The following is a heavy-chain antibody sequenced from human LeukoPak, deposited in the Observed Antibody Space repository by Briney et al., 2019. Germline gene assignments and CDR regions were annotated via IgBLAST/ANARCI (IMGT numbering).Heavy chain of an antibody. CDR1: GFTFSSYW. CDR3: ARSFLMSFGELLSGGFDV. Sequence: PGGSLRLSCAASGFTFSSYWMGWLRQAPGKGLEWVANIQHDGSDQYYEDSVKGRFTISRDNAKDSLFLQMNSLRAEDTAVYFCARSFLMSFGELLSGGFDVWGQGAMVTVSS. J-gene: IGHJ3*01. CDR2: IQHDGSDQ. V-gene: IGHV3-7*01. D-gene: IGHD3-10*01.